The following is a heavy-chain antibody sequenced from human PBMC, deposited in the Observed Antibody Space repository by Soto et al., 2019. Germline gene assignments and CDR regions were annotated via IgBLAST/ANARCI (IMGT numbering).Heavy chain of an antibody. J-gene: IGHJ6*02. CDR3: ARSSNYYDSSGYYPSYYYYYGMDV. Sequence: SQTLSLTCAISGDSVSSNSAAWNWIRQSPSRGLEWLGRTYYRSKWYNDYAVSVKSRITINPDTSKNQFSLQLNSVTPEDTAVYYCARSSNYYDSSGYYPSYYYYYGMDVWGQGTTVTVSS. CDR2: TYYRSKWYN. CDR1: GDSVSSNSAA. V-gene: IGHV6-1*01. D-gene: IGHD3-22*01.